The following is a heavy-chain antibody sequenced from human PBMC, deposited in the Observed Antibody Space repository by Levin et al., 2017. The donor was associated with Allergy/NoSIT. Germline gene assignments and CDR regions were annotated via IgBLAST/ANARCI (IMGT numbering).Heavy chain of an antibody. CDR1: GDSISRFY. Sequence: SETLSLTCTVSGDSISRFYWSWIRQPPGRGLEWIGNGFYSGTTNYNPSLKSRVTILVDTSKNQFSLKLSSVTAADTAVYYCARATRSSLIYYFDYWGPGTLVTVSS. D-gene: IGHD6-13*01. V-gene: IGHV4-59*01. CDR3: ARATRSSLIYYFDY. CDR2: GFYSGTT. J-gene: IGHJ4*02.